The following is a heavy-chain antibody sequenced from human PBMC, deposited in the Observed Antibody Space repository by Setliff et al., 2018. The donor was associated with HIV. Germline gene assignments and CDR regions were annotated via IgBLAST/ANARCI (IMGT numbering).Heavy chain of an antibody. D-gene: IGHD5-12*01. V-gene: IGHV4-4*09. Sequence: PSETLSLTCLVSGVSISGHYWTWIRQPPGKGLEWIAYIYISGTTNYNPSLKSRVTMSVDTSKNQFSLKLSSVTAADTAVYYCAKDPRAAVATICDYWGQGTLVTVSS. CDR3: AKDPRAAVATICDY. J-gene: IGHJ4*02. CDR2: IYISGTT. CDR1: GVSISGHY.